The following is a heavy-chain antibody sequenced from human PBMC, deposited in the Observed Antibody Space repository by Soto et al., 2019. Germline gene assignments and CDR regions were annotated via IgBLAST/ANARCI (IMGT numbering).Heavy chain of an antibody. Sequence: QITLKESGPTLVKPTQTLTLTCTFSGFSLSTSGVGVGWIRQPPGKALEGLALIYWDNDRRYSPSLKNRLTXTEDPSKIQVSLTMSNMGPVDTATYYCVHRVDLCPWGQGTLVTVSS. CDR3: VHRVDLCP. J-gene: IGHJ5*02. CDR1: GFSLSTSGVG. V-gene: IGHV2-5*02. D-gene: IGHD3-16*01. CDR2: IYWDNDR.